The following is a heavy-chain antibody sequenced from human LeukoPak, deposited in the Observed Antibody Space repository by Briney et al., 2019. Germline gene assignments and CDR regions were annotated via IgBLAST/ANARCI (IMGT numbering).Heavy chain of an antibody. CDR1: GFTFDDYA. Sequence: GGSLRLSCAASGFTFDDYAMHWVRQAPGKGMEWVSGISWNSGSIGYADSVKGRFTISRDNAKNSLYLQMNSLRAEDMALYYCAKGSRAAVAGPFDYWGQGTLVTVSS. CDR2: ISWNSGSI. CDR3: AKGSRAAVAGPFDY. V-gene: IGHV3-9*03. D-gene: IGHD6-19*01. J-gene: IGHJ4*02.